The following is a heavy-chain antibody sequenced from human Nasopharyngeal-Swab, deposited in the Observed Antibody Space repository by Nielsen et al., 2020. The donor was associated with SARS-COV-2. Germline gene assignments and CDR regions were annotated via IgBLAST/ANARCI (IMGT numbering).Heavy chain of an antibody. D-gene: IGHD2-21*02. CDR1: GLTFSSHG. J-gene: IGHJ4*02. CDR2: ISYDGSYI. V-gene: IGHV3-30*18. CDR3: AKQGDPDY. Sequence: GESLKISCAASGLTFSSHGMNWVRQAPGKGLEWVGIISYDGSYIKYADSVKGRFTISRDNSKNTLYLQMDSLRPEDTAVYFCAKQGDPDYWGQGTLVTVSS.